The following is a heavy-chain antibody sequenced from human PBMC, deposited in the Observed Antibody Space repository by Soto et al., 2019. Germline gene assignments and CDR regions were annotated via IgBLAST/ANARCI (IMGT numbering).Heavy chain of an antibody. J-gene: IGHJ6*02. V-gene: IGHV4-4*02. CDR2: IHHSGTT. CDR1: GGSITSHNW. CDR3: ASQGFYTMGV. Sequence: QVQLQESGPGLVQPSGTLSLTCAVSGGSITSHNWWSWVRQPPGKGLEWIGEIHHSGTTNYNPSFKSRVPLSVDKSKNQFSLKLSSVTAADTAMFSCASQGFYTMGVWGRGTTVTVS. D-gene: IGHD4-4*01.